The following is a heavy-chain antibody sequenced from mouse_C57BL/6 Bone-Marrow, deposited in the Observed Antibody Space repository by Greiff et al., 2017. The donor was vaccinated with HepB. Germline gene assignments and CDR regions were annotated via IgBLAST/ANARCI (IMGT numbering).Heavy chain of an antibody. D-gene: IGHD1-1*01. CDR3: AREDYYGSSPFAY. V-gene: IGHV1-85*01. Sequence: VQLQESGPELVKPGASVKLSCKASGYTFTSYDINWVKQRPGQGLEWIGWIYPRDGSTKYNEKFKGKATLTVDTSSSTAYMELHSLTSEDSAVYFCAREDYYGSSPFAYWGQGTLVTVSA. CDR2: IYPRDGST. J-gene: IGHJ3*01. CDR1: GYTFTSYD.